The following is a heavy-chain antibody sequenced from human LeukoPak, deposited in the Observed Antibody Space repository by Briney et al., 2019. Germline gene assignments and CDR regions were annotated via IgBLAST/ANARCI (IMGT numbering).Heavy chain of an antibody. CDR1: GFTFSTYW. J-gene: IGHJ4*02. Sequence: GGSLRLSCAASGFTFSTYWMSWVRQAPGQGLEWVANIHQAGNEEDYVDSVKGRFTTSRDKAKNSLYLQMNCLRAEDPAVYYCARGDKFSGDYWGQGTLVTVSS. CDR2: IHQAGNEE. CDR3: ARGDKFSGDY. V-gene: IGHV3-7*04. D-gene: IGHD2-15*01.